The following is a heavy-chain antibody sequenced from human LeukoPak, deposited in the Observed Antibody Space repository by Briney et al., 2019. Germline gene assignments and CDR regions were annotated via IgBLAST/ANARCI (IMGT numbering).Heavy chain of an antibody. Sequence: PGRSLRLSCAASGFTFSSYGMHWVRQAPGKGLEWVAVISYDESNKYYADSVKGRFTISRDNSKNTLYLQMNSLRAEDTAVYYCAKSPSYYDILTGPEDYWGQGTLVTVSS. CDR3: AKSPSYYDILTGPEDY. CDR1: GFTFSSYG. D-gene: IGHD3-9*01. V-gene: IGHV3-30*18. CDR2: ISYDESNK. J-gene: IGHJ4*02.